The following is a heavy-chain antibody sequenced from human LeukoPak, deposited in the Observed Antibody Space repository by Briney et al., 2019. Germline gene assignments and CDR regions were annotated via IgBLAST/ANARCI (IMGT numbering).Heavy chain of an antibody. CDR2: INWNGGTT. V-gene: IGHV3-20*01. CDR1: GFTFSSYW. D-gene: IGHD6-19*01. CDR3: ARDRDQWLEAFDI. J-gene: IGHJ3*02. Sequence: GGSLRLSCAASGFTFSSYWMHWVRQAPGKGLEWVSGINWNGGTTTYADSVKGRFTISRDNAKNSLYLQMNSLRAEDTAFYHCARDRDQWLEAFDIWGQGTMVTVSS.